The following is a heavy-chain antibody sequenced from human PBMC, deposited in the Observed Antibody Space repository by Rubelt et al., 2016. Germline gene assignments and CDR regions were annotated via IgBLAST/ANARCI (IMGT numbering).Heavy chain of an antibody. D-gene: IGHD3-22*01. CDR2: ISGSGGST. Sequence: EVQLLESGGGLVQPGGSLRLSCAASGFTFSSYAMSWVRQAPGKGLEWVSAISGSGGSTYYADSVKGRFTISRDNSKNTRYLQMNSLRAEDTAVYYCASTKESNYYDSSGYYFDYWGQGTLVTVSS. CDR3: ASTKESNYYDSSGYYFDY. CDR1: GFTFSSYA. V-gene: IGHV3-23*01. J-gene: IGHJ4*02.